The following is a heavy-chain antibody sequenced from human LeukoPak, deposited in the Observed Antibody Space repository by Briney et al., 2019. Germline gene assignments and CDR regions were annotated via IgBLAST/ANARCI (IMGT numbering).Heavy chain of an antibody. V-gene: IGHV3-7*04. J-gene: IGHJ6*03. CDR1: GFTFSSYW. CDR2: IKQDGSEK. D-gene: IGHD6-13*01. CDR3: ARGLYSSSWRDYYYYYMDV. Sequence: GGSLRLSCAASGFTFSSYWMSWVRQAPGKGLEWVANIKQDGSEKYYVDSVKGRFTISRDNAKNSLYLQMNSLRAEDTAVYYCARGLYSSSWRDYYYYYMDVWGKGTTVTISS.